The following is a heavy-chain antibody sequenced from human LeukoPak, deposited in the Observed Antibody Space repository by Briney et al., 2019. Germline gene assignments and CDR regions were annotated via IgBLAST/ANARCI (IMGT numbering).Heavy chain of an antibody. D-gene: IGHD3-10*02. V-gene: IGHV3-23*01. Sequence: GGSLRLSCAASGFTFSSYAMSWVRQAPGKGLEWVSGIGASGITTYDADSGKGRFTISRDNSKNTLHLQMNSLRAEDTAVYYCAKDIRRGTMCYYYYGMDVWGQGTTVTVSS. CDR1: GFTFSSYA. J-gene: IGHJ6*02. CDR2: IGASGITT. CDR3: AKDIRRGTMCYYYYGMDV.